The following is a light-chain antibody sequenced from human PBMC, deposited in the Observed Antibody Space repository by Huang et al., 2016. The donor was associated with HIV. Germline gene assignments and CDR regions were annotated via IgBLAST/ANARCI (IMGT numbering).Light chain of an antibody. J-gene: IGKJ4*01. V-gene: IGKV2-28*01. Sequence: IVMTQSPLSLPVTPGEPASISCRSSQSLLHSSGSNYLDWYLQKPGQSPQLLIYLGHKRSSGVADRFRCSGLGTDFTLKISRVEAEDVGVYYCMQNLQSLSLTFGGGTKVEIK. CDR2: LGH. CDR1: QSLLHSSGSNY. CDR3: MQNLQSLSLT.